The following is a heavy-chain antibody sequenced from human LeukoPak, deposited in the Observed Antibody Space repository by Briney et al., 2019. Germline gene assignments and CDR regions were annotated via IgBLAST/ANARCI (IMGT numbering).Heavy chain of an antibody. CDR2: IWYDGSNK. Sequence: GGSLRLSCAASGFTFSSYGMHWVRQAPGKGLEWVAVIWYDGSNKYYADSVKGRFTIYRDNSKNTLYLQMNSLRAEDTAVYYCAKDGPPPYYYDSSGYMDVWGKGTTVTVSS. CDR1: GFTFSSYG. CDR3: AKDGPPPYYYDSSGYMDV. D-gene: IGHD3-22*01. V-gene: IGHV3-33*06. J-gene: IGHJ6*03.